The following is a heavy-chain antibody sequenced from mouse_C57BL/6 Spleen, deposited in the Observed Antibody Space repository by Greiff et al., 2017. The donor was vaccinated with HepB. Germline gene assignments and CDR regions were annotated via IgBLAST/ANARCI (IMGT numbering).Heavy chain of an antibody. J-gene: IGHJ1*03. Sequence: VQLQQSGPELVKPGASVKISCKASGYAFSSSWMNWVKQRPGKGLEWIGRIYPGDGDTNYNGKFKGKAKLTADKSSSTAYMQLSSLTSEDSAVYFCARERNDGSIDWYFDVWGTGTTVTVSS. D-gene: IGHD1-1*01. CDR1: GYAFSSSW. CDR2: IYPGDGDT. V-gene: IGHV1-82*01. CDR3: ARERNDGSIDWYFDV.